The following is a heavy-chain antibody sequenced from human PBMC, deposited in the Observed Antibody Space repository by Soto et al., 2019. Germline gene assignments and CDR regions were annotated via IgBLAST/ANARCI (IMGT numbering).Heavy chain of an antibody. CDR1: GYTFTSYG. CDR2: ISGYNGNT. CDR3: ARDAYMGPSDAFDI. Sequence: ASVKVSCKASGYTFTSYGISWVRQAPGQGLEWMGWISGYNGNTNYAQKLQGRVTMTTDTSTSTAYMELRSLRSDDTAVYYCARDAYMGPSDAFDIWGQGTMVTVSS. V-gene: IGHV1-18*01. J-gene: IGHJ3*02. D-gene: IGHD1-26*01.